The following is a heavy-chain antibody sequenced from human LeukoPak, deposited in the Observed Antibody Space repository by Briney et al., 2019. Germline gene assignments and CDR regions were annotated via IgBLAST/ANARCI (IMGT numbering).Heavy chain of an antibody. CDR1: GGSISSSTYY. V-gene: IGHV4-39*01. J-gene: IGHJ5*02. Sequence: SETLSLTCTVSGGSISSSTYYWGWIRQPPGKGLEWVGSIYYSGSSYYNPSLKSRVTISVDTSKNQFSLKLSSVTAADTAVYYCARHGSLTSGWYPWGQGTLVTVSS. CDR2: IYYSGSS. D-gene: IGHD6-19*01. CDR3: ARHGSLTSGWYP.